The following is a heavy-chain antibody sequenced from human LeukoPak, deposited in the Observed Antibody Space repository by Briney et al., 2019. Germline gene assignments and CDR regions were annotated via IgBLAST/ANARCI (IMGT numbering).Heavy chain of an antibody. J-gene: IGHJ3*02. Sequence: SETRSLTCAVYGGSFSGYYWSWIRQPPGKGLEWIGEINYSGSTNYNPSLKSRVTISVDTSKNQFSLKLSSVTAADTAVYYCARSGYYMNAFDIWGQGTMVTVSS. CDR1: GGSFSGYY. V-gene: IGHV4-34*01. CDR2: INYSGST. D-gene: IGHD3-3*01. CDR3: ARSGYYMNAFDI.